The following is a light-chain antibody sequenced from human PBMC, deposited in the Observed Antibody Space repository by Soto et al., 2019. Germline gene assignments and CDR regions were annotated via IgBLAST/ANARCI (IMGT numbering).Light chain of an antibody. CDR3: QQSYSTPLT. V-gene: IGKV1-39*01. CDR1: QSVSSY. CDR2: AAS. J-gene: IGKJ4*01. Sequence: DIQMTQSPSSLSASVGDRVTITCRASQSVSSYLNWYQQKPGKAPKVLIYAASALQSGVPARFSGSGYGTDFTLTIDSLQPEDFATYYCQQSYSTPLTFGGGTKVEIK.